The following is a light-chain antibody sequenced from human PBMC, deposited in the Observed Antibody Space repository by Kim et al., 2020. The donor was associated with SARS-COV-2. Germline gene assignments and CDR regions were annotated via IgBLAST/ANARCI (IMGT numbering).Light chain of an antibody. V-gene: IGKV1-5*01. CDR2: DAS. Sequence: GDRVTITCRASQSIGGWLAWYQQKPGKAPKLLIYDASSVESGVPSRFSGNGSGTEFTLTISSLQPDDSATYYCQHHSTYPITFGQGTRLEIK. CDR3: QHHSTYPIT. J-gene: IGKJ5*01. CDR1: QSIGGW.